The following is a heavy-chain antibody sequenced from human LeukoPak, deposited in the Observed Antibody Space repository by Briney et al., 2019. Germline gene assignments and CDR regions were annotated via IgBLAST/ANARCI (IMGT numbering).Heavy chain of an antibody. V-gene: IGHV1-46*01. CDR1: GYTLINYY. D-gene: IGHD1-26*01. CDR2: INPSGGST. J-gene: IGHJ4*02. Sequence: ASVKVSCKACGYTLINYYMHWVRQAPGQGREWMGIINPSGGSTTYAHKFQGRVTMTRDTSTSPVYMDLSSLRSEDTAVYYCARDEEVGATGSFFDYWGQGTLVTVSS. CDR3: ARDEEVGATGSFFDY.